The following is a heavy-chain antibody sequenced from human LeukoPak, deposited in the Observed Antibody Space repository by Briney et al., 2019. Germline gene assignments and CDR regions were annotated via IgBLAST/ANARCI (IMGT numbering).Heavy chain of an antibody. Sequence: GGSLRLSCAASGFTFSSYWMHWVRQAPGKGLVWVSRINSDGSSTSYADSVKGRFTISRDNAKNTLYLQMNSLRAEDTAVYYCASSSGTSTEGLDAFDIWGQGTMVTVSS. D-gene: IGHD3-10*01. V-gene: IGHV3-74*01. CDR2: INSDGSST. CDR1: GFTFSSYW. J-gene: IGHJ3*02. CDR3: ASSSGTSTEGLDAFDI.